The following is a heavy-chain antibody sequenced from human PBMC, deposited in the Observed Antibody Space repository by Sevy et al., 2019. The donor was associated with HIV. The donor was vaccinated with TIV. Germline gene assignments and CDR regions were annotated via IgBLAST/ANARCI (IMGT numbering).Heavy chain of an antibody. J-gene: IGHJ4*02. V-gene: IGHV3-23*01. CDR3: AKEWTQLSDWYGELDY. CDR1: GFTFSNYA. Sequence: GGSLRLSCAASGFTFSNYAMSWVRQAPGKGLEWVSSIRISGGHTYYADSVKGRFTISRDNSKNTLYLQMNSLRAEDTAVYYCAKEWTQLSDWYGELDYWGQGSLVTVSS. D-gene: IGHD6-19*01. CDR2: IRISGGHT.